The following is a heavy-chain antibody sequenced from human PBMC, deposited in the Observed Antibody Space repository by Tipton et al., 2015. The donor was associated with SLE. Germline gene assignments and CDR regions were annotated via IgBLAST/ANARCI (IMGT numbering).Heavy chain of an antibody. CDR2: ISSSSSYI. V-gene: IGHV3-21*01. CDR3: ARGLNYYDSSGYYSLFDY. J-gene: IGHJ4*02. Sequence: SLRLSCAASGFTFSSYSMNWVRQAPGKGLEWVSSISSSSSYIYYADSVKGRFTISRDNAKNSLYLQMNSLRAEDTAVYYCARGLNYYDSSGYYSLFDYWGQGTLVTVSS. CDR1: GFTFSSYS. D-gene: IGHD3-22*01.